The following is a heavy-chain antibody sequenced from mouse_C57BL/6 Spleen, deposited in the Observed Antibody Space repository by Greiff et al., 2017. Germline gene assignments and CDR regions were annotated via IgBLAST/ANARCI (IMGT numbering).Heavy chain of an antibody. Sequence: VQLKQSGPELVKPGASVKISCKASGYSFTDYNMNWVKQSNGKSLEWIGVINPNYGTTSYNQKFKGKATLTVDQSSSTAYMQLNSLTSEDSAVXYCARGRLRRDYYAMDYWGQGTSVTVSS. CDR1: GYSFTDYN. D-gene: IGHD2-4*01. CDR2: INPNYGTT. CDR3: ARGRLRRDYYAMDY. J-gene: IGHJ4*01. V-gene: IGHV1-39*01.